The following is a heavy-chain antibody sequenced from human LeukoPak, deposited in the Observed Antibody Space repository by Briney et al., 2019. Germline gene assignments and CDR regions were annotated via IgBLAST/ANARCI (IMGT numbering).Heavy chain of an antibody. CDR1: GFTVSSNY. D-gene: IGHD3-16*02. CDR2: ISGSGGST. CDR3: AKDALRLGELSLIDY. J-gene: IGHJ4*02. V-gene: IGHV3-23*01. Sequence: PGGSLRLSCAASGFTVSSNYMSWVRQAPGKGLEWVSAISGSGGSTYYADSVKGRFTISRDNSKNTLYLQMDSLRAEDTAVYYCAKDALRLGELSLIDYWGQGTLVTVSS.